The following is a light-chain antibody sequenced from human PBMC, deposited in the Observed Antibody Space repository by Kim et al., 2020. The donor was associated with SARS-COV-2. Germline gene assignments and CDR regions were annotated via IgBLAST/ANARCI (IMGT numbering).Light chain of an antibody. CDR3: QQRSNWPPFT. CDR1: QSISTY. V-gene: IGKV3-11*01. J-gene: IGKJ3*01. CDR2: DAS. Sequence: SPGESATLSCRARQSISTYFAWYQHQPGQAPTLLIYDASNRASGVPAKFSGGGSGTDFALTISSLEPEDFAVYYCQQRSNWPPFTFGPGTKVDIK.